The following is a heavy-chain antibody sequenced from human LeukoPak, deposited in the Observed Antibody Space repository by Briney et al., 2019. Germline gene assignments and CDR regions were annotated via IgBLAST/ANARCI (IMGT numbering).Heavy chain of an antibody. Sequence: GGSLRLSCAVSGFTFSSYSMTWVRQAPGKGLEWLSYINGRGTYIDYAESLKGRITISRDNAQNSLYLQMNSLRVEDTAVYYCARSGREATEIDYWGQGTLVTVSS. J-gene: IGHJ4*02. CDR1: GFTFSSYS. CDR3: ARSGREATEIDY. V-gene: IGHV3-21*06. D-gene: IGHD1-1*01. CDR2: INGRGTYI.